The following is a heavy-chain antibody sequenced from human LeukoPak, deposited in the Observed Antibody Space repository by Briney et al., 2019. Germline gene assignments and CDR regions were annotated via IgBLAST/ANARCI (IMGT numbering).Heavy chain of an antibody. CDR2: IYYSGST. V-gene: IGHV4-39*07. CDR1: GGSISSSSYY. CDR3: AREKGEQWLVYYYYMDV. Sequence: SETLSLTCTVSGGSISSSSYYWGWIRQPPGKGLEWIGSIYYSGSTYYNPSLKSRVTISVDTSKNQFSLKLSSVTAADTAVYYCAREKGEQWLVYYYYMDVWGKGTTVTISS. J-gene: IGHJ6*03. D-gene: IGHD6-19*01.